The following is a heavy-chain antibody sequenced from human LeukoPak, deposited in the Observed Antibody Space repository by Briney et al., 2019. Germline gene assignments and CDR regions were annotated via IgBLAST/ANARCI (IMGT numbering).Heavy chain of an antibody. J-gene: IGHJ5*02. CDR3: ARGWSSGWYSGTKKYNWFDP. CDR2: IYTSGST. V-gene: IGHV4-61*02. Sequence: TLSLTCTVSGGSISSGSYYWSWIRQPAGKGLEWIGRIYTSGSTNYNPSLKSRVTISVDTSKNQFSLKLSSVTAADTAVYYCARGWSSGWYSGTKKYNWFDPWGQGTLVTVSS. D-gene: IGHD6-19*01. CDR1: GGSISSGSYY.